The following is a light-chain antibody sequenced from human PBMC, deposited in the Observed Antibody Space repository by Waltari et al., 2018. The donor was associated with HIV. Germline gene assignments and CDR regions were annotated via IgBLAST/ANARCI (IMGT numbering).Light chain of an antibody. J-gene: IGKJ1*01. CDR1: QSVLYSSNNKNY. Sequence: DIVMTQSPDFLVVSLGERATINCKSSQSVLYSSNNKNYLAWYQQKLGQPPKLLIYWASTRESGVPDRFSGSGSGTDFTLTISSLQAEDVAVYYCQQYYSTPLTFGQGTKVEIK. CDR3: QQYYSTPLT. V-gene: IGKV4-1*01. CDR2: WAS.